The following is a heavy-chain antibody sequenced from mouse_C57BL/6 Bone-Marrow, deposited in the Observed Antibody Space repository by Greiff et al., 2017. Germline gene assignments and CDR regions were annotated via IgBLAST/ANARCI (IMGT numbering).Heavy chain of an antibody. J-gene: IGHJ4*01. CDR3: ARKGYSYAMDY. V-gene: IGHV2-2*01. CDR1: GFSLTSYG. CDR2: IWSGGST. D-gene: IGHD3-1*01. Sequence: VKVVESGPGLVQPSQSLSITCTVSGFSLTSYGVHWVRQSPGKGLEWLGVIWSGGSTDYNAAFISRLSISTDNSKSQVFFKMNSLQADDTAIYYCARKGYSYAMDYWGQGTSVTVSS.